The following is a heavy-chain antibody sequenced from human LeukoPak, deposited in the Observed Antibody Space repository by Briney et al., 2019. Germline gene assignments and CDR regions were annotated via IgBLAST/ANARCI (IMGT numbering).Heavy chain of an antibody. D-gene: IGHD5-12*01. Sequence: PGGSLRLSCAASGFTFDDYAMHWVRQAPGKGLEWVSGISWNSGSIGYADSVKGRFTISRDNAKNSLYLQMNSLRAKDTALYYCAKDIGGPTITGPSDYWGQGTLVTVSS. CDR1: GFTFDDYA. V-gene: IGHV3-9*01. CDR2: ISWNSGSI. J-gene: IGHJ4*02. CDR3: AKDIGGPTITGPSDY.